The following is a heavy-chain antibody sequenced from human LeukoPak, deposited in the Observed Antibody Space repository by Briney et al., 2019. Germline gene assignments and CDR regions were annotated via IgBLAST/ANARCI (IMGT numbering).Heavy chain of an antibody. J-gene: IGHJ4*02. CDR2: MFYSGST. CDR3: ARGSDFGDY. CDR1: GGSISSHY. V-gene: IGHV4-59*11. D-gene: IGHD4-17*01. Sequence: SETLSLTCTVSGGSISSHYWSWIRQPPGKGLEWIGYMFYSGSTNYNPSLKSRVTISINTSKNQFSLRLSSVTAADMAVYYCARGSDFGDYWGQGTLVTVSS.